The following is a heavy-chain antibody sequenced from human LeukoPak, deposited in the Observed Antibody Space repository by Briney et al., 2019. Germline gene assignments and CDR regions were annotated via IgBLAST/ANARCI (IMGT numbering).Heavy chain of an antibody. CDR3: ARHFCGGDCYSFYYYYYGMDV. CDR1: GGSVSSSSFY. D-gene: IGHD2-21*02. Sequence: PSETLSLTCTVSGGSVSSSSFYWGWIRQPPGKGLEWIGTIYYSGSTYYNPSLRSRVTISVDTSKNQFPLNLSSVTAADTAVYYCARHFCGGDCYSFYYYYYGMDVWGQGTTVTVSS. V-gene: IGHV4-39*01. J-gene: IGHJ6*02. CDR2: IYYSGST.